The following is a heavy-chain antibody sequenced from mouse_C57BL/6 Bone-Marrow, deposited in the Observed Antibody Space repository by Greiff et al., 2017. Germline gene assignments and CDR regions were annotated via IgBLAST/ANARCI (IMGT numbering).Heavy chain of an antibody. D-gene: IGHD2-2*01. Sequence: VQRVESGPGLVAPSQSLSITCTVSGFSLTSYGVHWVRQPPGKGLEWLVVIWSDGSTTYNSALKSRLSISKDNSKSQVFLKMNSLQTDDTAMYYCARHGYDEGYAMDYWGQGTSVTVSS. CDR2: IWSDGST. J-gene: IGHJ4*01. CDR1: GFSLTSYG. CDR3: ARHGYDEGYAMDY. V-gene: IGHV2-6-1*01.